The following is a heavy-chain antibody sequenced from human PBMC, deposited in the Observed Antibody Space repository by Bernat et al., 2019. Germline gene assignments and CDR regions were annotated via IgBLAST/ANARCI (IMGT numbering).Heavy chain of an antibody. V-gene: IGHV3-15*01. CDR1: GFTFSNAW. Sequence: GGSGGGVGRPGGSRRRSCAASGFTFSNAWMSWVRQAPGKGLEWVGRIKSKTDGGTTDYAAPVKGRFTISRDDSKNTLYLQMNSLKTEDAAVYYCATEVVSRTVPPFDYWGQGTLVTVSS. J-gene: IGHJ4*02. CDR2: IKSKTDGGTT. D-gene: IGHD2-15*01. CDR3: ATEVVSRTVPPFDY.